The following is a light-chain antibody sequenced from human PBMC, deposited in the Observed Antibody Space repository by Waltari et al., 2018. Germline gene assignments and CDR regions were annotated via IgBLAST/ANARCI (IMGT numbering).Light chain of an antibody. CDR2: GAS. CDR3: QQYYVWPPIT. Sequence: VLLTQSPASLSVSPVDPVIICCRASQSVRTNLVWYQQKAGQAPRTLIYGASTRASGVPSRFSGSGSETDFTLIISSLQSEDAAVYFCQQYYVWPPITFGGGTKLEI. CDR1: QSVRTN. V-gene: IGKV3-15*01. J-gene: IGKJ4*01.